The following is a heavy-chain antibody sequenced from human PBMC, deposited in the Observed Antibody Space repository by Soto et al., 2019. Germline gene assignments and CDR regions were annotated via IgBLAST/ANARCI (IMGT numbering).Heavy chain of an antibody. Sequence: GGSLRLSGAAPGFTFSSYAISWVRQAPGKGLEWVSAISGSGVSTYYADSVKGRFTISRENSKNTLYLQMNSLRAEDKAVYYCAKDVEAAAGPFDYSGQGTLVTHSS. V-gene: IGHV3-23*01. CDR2: ISGSGVST. J-gene: IGHJ4*02. D-gene: IGHD6-13*01. CDR1: GFTFSSYA. CDR3: AKDVEAAAGPFDY.